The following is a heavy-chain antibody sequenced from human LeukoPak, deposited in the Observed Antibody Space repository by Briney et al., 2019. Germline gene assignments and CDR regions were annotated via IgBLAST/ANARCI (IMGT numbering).Heavy chain of an antibody. CDR3: ARRDSAYGARLDY. V-gene: IGHV4-39*01. CDR1: GGSISSGSSS. J-gene: IGHJ4*02. D-gene: IGHD5-12*01. CDR2: INYSGST. Sequence: KPSETLSLTCTVSGGSISSGSSSWGWVRQPPGKGLEWIGNINYSGSTYYNPSLKSRVTISVDTSKSQFSLKLSSVTAAGTAVYYCARRDSAYGARLDYWGQGTLVTVSS.